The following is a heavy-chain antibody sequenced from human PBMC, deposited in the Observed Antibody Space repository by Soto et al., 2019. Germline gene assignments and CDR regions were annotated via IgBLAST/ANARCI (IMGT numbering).Heavy chain of an antibody. J-gene: IGHJ4*02. CDR3: ARDPALGLFDY. Sequence: GGSLRLSCAASGFTFSSYWMHWVRQAPGKGLVWVSRINSDGSTTNYADSVKGRFTISRDNAKNTLYLQMNSLRAEGTAVYYCARDPALGLFDYWGQGTLVTVSS. V-gene: IGHV3-74*01. D-gene: IGHD7-27*01. CDR2: INSDGSTT. CDR1: GFTFSSYW.